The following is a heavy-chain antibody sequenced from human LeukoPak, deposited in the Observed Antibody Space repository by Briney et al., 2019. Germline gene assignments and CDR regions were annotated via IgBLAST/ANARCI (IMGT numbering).Heavy chain of an antibody. CDR3: ARDDYDFWSGYYTHGTYGMDV. J-gene: IGHJ6*02. CDR2: IKQDGSEK. D-gene: IGHD3-3*01. V-gene: IGHV3-7*03. CDR1: GFTFSSYW. Sequence: PGGSLRLSCAASGFTFSSYWMSWVRQAPGKGLEWVANIKQDGSEKYYVDSVKGRFTISRDNAKNSLYLQMNSLRAEDTAVYYCARDDYDFWSGYYTHGTYGMDVWGQGTTVTVSS.